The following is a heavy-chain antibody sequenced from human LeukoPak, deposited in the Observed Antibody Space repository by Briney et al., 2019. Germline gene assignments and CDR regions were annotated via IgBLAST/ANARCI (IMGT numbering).Heavy chain of an antibody. Sequence: PGGTLRLSCAASGFTFSSYGMSWVRQAPGKGLEWVSAISGSGGSTYYADSVKGRFTISRDNSKNTLYLQMNSLRAEDTAVYYCAKEDYYYDSSGYYYLYFDYWGQGTLVTVSS. J-gene: IGHJ4*02. CDR2: ISGSGGST. D-gene: IGHD3-22*01. CDR1: GFTFSSYG. V-gene: IGHV3-23*01. CDR3: AKEDYYYDSSGYYYLYFDY.